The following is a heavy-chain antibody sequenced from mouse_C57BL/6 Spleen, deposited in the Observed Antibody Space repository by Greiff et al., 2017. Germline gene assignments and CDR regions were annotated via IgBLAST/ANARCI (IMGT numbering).Heavy chain of an antibody. CDR3: ARHEAMITKAWFAY. CDR2: ISSGGSYT. Sequence: EVQGVESGGDLVKPGGSLKLSCAASGFTFSSYGMSWVRQTPHKRLEWVATISSGGSYTNYPDSVKGRFTISRDNAKNTLYLQMSSLKSEDTAMYFCARHEAMITKAWFAYWGQGTLVTVSA. V-gene: IGHV5-6*01. D-gene: IGHD2-4*01. J-gene: IGHJ3*01. CDR1: GFTFSSYG.